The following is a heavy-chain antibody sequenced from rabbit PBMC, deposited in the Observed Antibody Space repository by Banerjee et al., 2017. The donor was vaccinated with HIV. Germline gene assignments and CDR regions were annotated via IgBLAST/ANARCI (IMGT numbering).Heavy chain of an antibody. CDR2: AYAGSSGST. Sequence: QEQLVESGGGLVQPGGSLKLTCTASGFDFSNYGVSWVRQAPGKGLEWVACAYAGSSGSTYSATWAKGRFTISKTSSTTVTLQMTSLTAADTATYFCARDAGTSFSTYGMDLWGPGTLVTVS. V-gene: IGHV1S45*01. CDR1: GFDFSNYG. CDR3: ARDAGTSFSTYGMDL. J-gene: IGHJ6*01. D-gene: IGHD8-1*01.